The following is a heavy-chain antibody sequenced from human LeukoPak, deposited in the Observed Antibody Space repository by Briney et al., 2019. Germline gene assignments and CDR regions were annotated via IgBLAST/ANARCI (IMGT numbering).Heavy chain of an antibody. CDR1: GGSVSSGTYY. CDR2: IYYSGST. V-gene: IGHV4-61*01. D-gene: IGHD6-13*01. J-gene: IGHJ6*02. CDR3: ARGYGQPPPISSYSSSWYSYYYYGMDV. Sequence: SETLSLTCTVSGGSVSSGTYYWSWIRQPPGKGLEWIGYIYYSGSTNYNPSLKSRVTISIDTSKNQFSLKLSSVTAADTAVCYCARGYGQPPPISSYSSSWYSYYYYGMDVWGQGTTVTVSS.